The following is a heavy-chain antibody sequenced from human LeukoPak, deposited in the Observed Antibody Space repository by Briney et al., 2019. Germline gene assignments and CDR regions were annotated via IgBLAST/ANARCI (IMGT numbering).Heavy chain of an antibody. J-gene: IGHJ4*02. CDR3: ARDREYYGSGSYYIDY. CDR1: GYTFTSYY. Sequence: ASVKVSCKASGYTFTSYYMHWVRQAPGHGLEWMAIINPSGGSTSYAQKFQGRVTMTRDTSTSTVYMELSSLRSEDTAVYYCARDREYYGSGSYYIDYWGQGTLVTVSS. CDR2: INPSGGST. D-gene: IGHD3-10*01. V-gene: IGHV1-46*01.